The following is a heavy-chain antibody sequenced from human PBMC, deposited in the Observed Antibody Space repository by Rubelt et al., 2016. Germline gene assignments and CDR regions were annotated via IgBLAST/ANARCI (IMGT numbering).Heavy chain of an antibody. Sequence: QVQLQESGPGLVKPSETLSLTCTVSGGSISSYYWSWIRQPPGKGLEWIGSIYYSGSTYYNPSLKIRVTISVDTSKNQFSLKLSSVTAADTAVYYCARGITGTYRGGYYYMDVWGKGTTVTVSS. J-gene: IGHJ6*03. CDR2: IYYSGST. V-gene: IGHV4-59*05. CDR1: GGSISSYY. CDR3: ARGITGTYRGGYYYMDV. D-gene: IGHD1-20*01.